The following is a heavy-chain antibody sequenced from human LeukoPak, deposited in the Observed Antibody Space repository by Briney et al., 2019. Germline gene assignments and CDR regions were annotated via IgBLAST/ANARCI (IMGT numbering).Heavy chain of an antibody. CDR1: GYTFTSYY. D-gene: IGHD3-22*01. Sequence: ASVKVSCKASGYTFTSYYMHWVRQAPGQGLEWMGIINPSGGSTSYAQKFQGRVTMTRDTSTSTVYMELSSLRSEDTAVYYCARYIFVGYYDSKGAFDIWGQGTMVTVSS. V-gene: IGHV1-46*01. J-gene: IGHJ3*02. CDR2: INPSGGST. CDR3: ARYIFVGYYDSKGAFDI.